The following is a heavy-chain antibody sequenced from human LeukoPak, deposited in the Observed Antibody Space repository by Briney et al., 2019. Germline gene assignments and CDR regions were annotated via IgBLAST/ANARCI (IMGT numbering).Heavy chain of an antibody. CDR2: IIPIFGTA. D-gene: IGHD4-17*01. CDR1: GGTFSSYA. CDR3: ARDSTVTGVDY. J-gene: IGHJ4*02. Sequence: GASVKVSCKASGGTFSSYAISWVRQAPGQGLEWMGGIIPIFGTANYAQKFQGRVTITADESTSTAYMELRSLRSDDTAVYYCARDSTVTGVDYWGQGTLVTVSS. V-gene: IGHV1-69*13.